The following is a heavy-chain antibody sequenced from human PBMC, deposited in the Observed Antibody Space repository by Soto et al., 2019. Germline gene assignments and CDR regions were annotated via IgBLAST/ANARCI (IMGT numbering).Heavy chain of an antibody. Sequence: ASVKVSCKASGYTFTSYDINWVRQATGQGLEWMGWMNPNSGNTGYAQKFQGRVTMTRNTSISTAYMELSSLRSEDTAVYYCARVSRVRGVDFYYYYMDVWGKGTTVTVSS. CDR3: ARVSRVRGVDFYYYYMDV. V-gene: IGHV1-8*01. CDR2: MNPNSGNT. J-gene: IGHJ6*03. D-gene: IGHD3-10*01. CDR1: GYTFTSYD.